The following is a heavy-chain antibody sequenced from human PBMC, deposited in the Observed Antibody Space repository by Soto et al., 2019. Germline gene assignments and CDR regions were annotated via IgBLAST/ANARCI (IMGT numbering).Heavy chain of an antibody. D-gene: IGHD1-26*01. V-gene: IGHV5-51*01. CDR1: VYSFTSYW. CDR3: ARGNSGSYGSFDY. Sequence: GESLKISCKVSVYSFTSYWIGWVRQMPGKGLEWMGIIYPADSNTKYSPSLQGQVSISADRSISTAYLQWSSLKASDTAIYYCARGNSGSYGSFDYWGQGTPVTVSS. J-gene: IGHJ4*02. CDR2: IYPADSNT.